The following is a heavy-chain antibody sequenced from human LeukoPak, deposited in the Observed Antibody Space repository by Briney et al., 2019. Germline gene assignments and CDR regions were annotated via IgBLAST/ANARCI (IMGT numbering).Heavy chain of an antibody. V-gene: IGHV1-3*01. Sequence: GASVKVSCKASGYTFTSCAMHWVRQAPGQRLEWMGWINAGNGNTKYSQKFQGRVTITRDTSASTAHMELSSLRSEDTAVYYCAAGGSWEPTFDYWGQGTLVTVSS. J-gene: IGHJ4*02. D-gene: IGHD1-14*01. CDR3: AAGGSWEPTFDY. CDR1: GYTFTSCA. CDR2: INAGNGNT.